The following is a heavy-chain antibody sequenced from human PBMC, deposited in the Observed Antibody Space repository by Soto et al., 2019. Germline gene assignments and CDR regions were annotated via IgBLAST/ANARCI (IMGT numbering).Heavy chain of an antibody. CDR1: GYTFTSYD. CDR2: MKPNSGNT. Sequence: ASVKVSCKASGYTFTSYDINWVRQATGQGLEWMGWMKPNSGNTGYAQKFQGRVTMTRNTSISTAYMELSSLRSEDTAVYYCARVSDFWSVYYSNWFAPGGKGTLVTVSS. J-gene: IGHJ5*02. D-gene: IGHD3-3*01. V-gene: IGHV1-8*01. CDR3: ARVSDFWSVYYSNWFAP.